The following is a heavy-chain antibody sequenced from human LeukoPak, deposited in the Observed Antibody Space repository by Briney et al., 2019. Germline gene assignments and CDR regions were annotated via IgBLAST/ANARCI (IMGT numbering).Heavy chain of an antibody. CDR2: IIPILGIA. CDR1: GGTFSSYA. J-gene: IGHJ4*02. V-gene: IGHV1-69*04. CDR3: ASSAYVRYCSGGSCSSDY. Sequence: SVKVSFKASGGTFSSYAISWVRQAPGQGLEWMGRIIPILGIANYAQKFQGRVTITADKSTSTAYMELSSLRSEDTAVYYFASSAYVRYCSGGSCSSDYWGQGTLVTVSS. D-gene: IGHD2-15*01.